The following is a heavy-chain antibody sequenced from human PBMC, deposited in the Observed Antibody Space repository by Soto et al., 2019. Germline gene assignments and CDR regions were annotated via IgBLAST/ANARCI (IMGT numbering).Heavy chain of an antibody. CDR1: GGTFSSYA. V-gene: IGHV1-69*01. Sequence: QVQLVQSGAEVKKPGSSVKVSCKASGGTFSSYAISWVRQAPGQGLEWMGGIIPIFGTANYAQKFQGRVTITAEESTSTAYMELSSLRSEDTAVYYCARGDRDGYNSGSYFQHWGQGTLVTVSS. J-gene: IGHJ1*01. CDR2: IIPIFGTA. D-gene: IGHD5-12*01. CDR3: ARGDRDGYNSGSYFQH.